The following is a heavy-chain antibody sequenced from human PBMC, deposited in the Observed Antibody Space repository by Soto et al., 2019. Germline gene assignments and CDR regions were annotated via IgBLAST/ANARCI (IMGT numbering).Heavy chain of an antibody. CDR3: ARDRQHYCSSTSCYGPCDY. CDR2: IWYDGSNK. V-gene: IGHV3-33*01. CDR1: GFTFSSYG. D-gene: IGHD2-2*01. J-gene: IGHJ4*02. Sequence: PGGSLILSCAASGFTFSSYGMHWVRQAPGKGLEWVAVIWYDGSNKYYADSVKGRFTISRDNSKNTLYLQMNSLRAEDTAVYYCARDRQHYCSSTSCYGPCDYWGQGTLVPVS.